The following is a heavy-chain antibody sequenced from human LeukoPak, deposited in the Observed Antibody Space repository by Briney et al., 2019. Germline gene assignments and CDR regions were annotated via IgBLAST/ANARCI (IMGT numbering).Heavy chain of an antibody. CDR2: INPNSGGT. CDR3: ARVATALVVGEAYY. V-gene: IGHV1-2*02. Sequence: GASVKVSCKASGYSFTGYYMDWVRQAPGQGLEWMGWINPNSGGTKYAQEFKGRGTMTRDRSISTAYMELSRRRSDDTDLDDCARVATALVVGEAYYCGQGTLITVSS. J-gene: IGHJ4*02. D-gene: IGHD5-18*01. CDR1: GYSFTGYY.